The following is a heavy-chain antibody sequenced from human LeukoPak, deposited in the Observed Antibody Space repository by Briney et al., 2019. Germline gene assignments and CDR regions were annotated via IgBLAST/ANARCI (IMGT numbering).Heavy chain of an antibody. CDR1: GYTFTGYY. V-gene: IGHV1-2*02. CDR2: INPNSGGT. D-gene: IGHD1-26*01. Sequence: ASVKVSCKASGYTFTGYYMHWVRQAPGQGLEWMGWINPNSGGTNYAQKFQGRVTMTRDTSISTAYMELSRLRSDDTAVYYCARGTQIVGAGVYYYYYMDVWGKGTTVTVSS. CDR3: ARGTQIVGAGVYYYYYMDV. J-gene: IGHJ6*03.